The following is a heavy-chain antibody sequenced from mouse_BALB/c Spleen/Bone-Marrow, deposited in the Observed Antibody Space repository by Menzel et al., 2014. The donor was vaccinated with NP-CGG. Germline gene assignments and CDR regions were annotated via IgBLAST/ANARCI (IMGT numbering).Heavy chain of an antibody. CDR2: TNSNGGST. J-gene: IGHJ2*01. CDR3: ARDYYGSSDY. CDR1: GFTFSSYG. D-gene: IGHD1-1*01. V-gene: IGHV5-6-3*01. Sequence: DVKLQESGGGLVQPGGSLKLSCAASGFTFSSYGMSWVRQTPDKRLELVATTNSNGGSTYYPDSVKGRFTISRDNAKNTLYLQMSSLKSEDTAMYYCARDYYGSSDYWGQGTTLTVSS.